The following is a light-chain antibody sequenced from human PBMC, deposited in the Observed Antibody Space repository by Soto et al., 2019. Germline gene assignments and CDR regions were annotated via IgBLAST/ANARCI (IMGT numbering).Light chain of an antibody. CDR2: GAS. V-gene: IGKV3-20*01. CDR1: QSVSSN. Sequence: ERVMTQSPATLAVSPGERATLSCRASQSVSSNLAWYQQKPGQAPRLLIYGASSRATGIPDRFSGSGSGTDFTLTISRLEPEDFAVYYCQQYGSSFGQGTRLEI. CDR3: QQYGSS. J-gene: IGKJ5*01.